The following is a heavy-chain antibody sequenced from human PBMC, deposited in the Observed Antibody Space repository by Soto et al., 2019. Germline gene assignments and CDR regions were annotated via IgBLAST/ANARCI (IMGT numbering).Heavy chain of an antibody. CDR1: GGSISGYY. CDR2: ISSTGRT. D-gene: IGHD4-17*01. Sequence: QVQLQESGPGLVKPSETLSLTCSVSGGSISGYYWSWMRQPPGKGPEWIAFISSTGRTDSNPSLSGRVTTSIDTPKNEISLRLTSVTAADTAVYYCAKPFDDYYGANLAFDPWGQGTLVTVSS. V-gene: IGHV4-59*03. J-gene: IGHJ5*02. CDR3: AKPFDDYYGANLAFDP.